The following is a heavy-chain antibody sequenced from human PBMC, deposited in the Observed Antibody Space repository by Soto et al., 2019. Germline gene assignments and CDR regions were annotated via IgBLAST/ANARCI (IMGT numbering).Heavy chain of an antibody. V-gene: IGHV3-23*01. CDR3: AKDYPRSWHNFDS. Sequence: GGSLRLSCAASGFTFSSYAMSWVRQAPGKGLEWVSAISGSGGSTYYADSVKGRFTISRDKSKNTLYLQMNSLSAEDTAVYYCAKDYPRSWHNFDSWGQGTLVTVSS. J-gene: IGHJ4*02. CDR2: ISGSGGST. CDR1: GFTFSSYA. D-gene: IGHD2-15*01.